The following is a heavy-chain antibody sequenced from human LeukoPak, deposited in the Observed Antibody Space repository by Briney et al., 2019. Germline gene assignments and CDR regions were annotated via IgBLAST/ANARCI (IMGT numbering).Heavy chain of an antibody. CDR1: GYTFTSYG. V-gene: IGHV1-18*01. Sequence: ASVKVSCKASGYTFTSYGISWVRQAPGQGLVWMGWISAYNGNTNYAQKLQGRVTMTTDTSTSTAYMELRSLRSDDTAVYYCARVLKRSCSSTSCYKGAGGWFDPWGQGTLVTVSS. CDR3: ARVLKRSCSSTSCYKGAGGWFDP. CDR2: ISAYNGNT. J-gene: IGHJ5*02. D-gene: IGHD2-2*02.